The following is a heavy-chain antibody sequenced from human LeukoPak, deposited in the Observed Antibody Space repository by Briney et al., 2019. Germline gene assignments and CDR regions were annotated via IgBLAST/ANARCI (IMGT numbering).Heavy chain of an antibody. CDR3: ATDFYDST. CDR2: IRSNSAGGTI. CDR1: GFTFSSYG. J-gene: IGHJ5*02. Sequence: GGSLRLSCAASGFTFSSYGMNWVRQAPGKGLEWVGRIRSNSAGGTIDYAAPVKGRFTLSRDDSKTTLYLQMNSLQTEDTAVYYCATDFYDSTWGQGTLVTVSS. D-gene: IGHD3-22*01. V-gene: IGHV3-15*07.